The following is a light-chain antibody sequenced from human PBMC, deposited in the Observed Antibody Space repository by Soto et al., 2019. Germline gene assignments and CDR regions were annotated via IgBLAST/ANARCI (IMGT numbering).Light chain of an antibody. V-gene: IGKV3-20*01. J-gene: IGKJ4*01. CDR1: QIVSINF. Sequence: EIVLTQSPGTLSLSPGERATLSCRASQIVSINFLAWYQQKPGQAHRLLIYGASSRATGIPDRFSGSESGTDFTLTISRLESEDFAMYYCQQYGSSLDTFGGGTKVEIK. CDR2: GAS. CDR3: QQYGSSLDT.